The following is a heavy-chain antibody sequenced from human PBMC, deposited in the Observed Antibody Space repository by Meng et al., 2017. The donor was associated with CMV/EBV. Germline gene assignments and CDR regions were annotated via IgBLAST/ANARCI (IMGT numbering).Heavy chain of an antibody. D-gene: IGHD4-17*01. Sequence: QLQRQDTGPGLVKTSAPLSLPCTVVRGSSGRSSYNWGWLRQPPGKGLEWIGSIYYSGSPNYHPSLQSRVTISVYTSQNQFSLNLSSVTAADTAVYYCARDYGDLRQDYWGQGNLVTVSS. V-gene: IGHV4-39*07. J-gene: IGHJ4*02. CDR3: ARDYGDLRQDY. CDR1: RGSSGRSSYN. CDR2: IYYSGSP.